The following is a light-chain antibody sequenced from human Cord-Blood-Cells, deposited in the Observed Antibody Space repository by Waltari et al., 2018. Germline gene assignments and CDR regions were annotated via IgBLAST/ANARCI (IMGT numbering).Light chain of an antibody. CDR3: QQYNNWPPLT. CDR1: QSVSSN. J-gene: IGKJ4*01. CDR2: GAS. V-gene: IGKV3D-15*01. Sequence: EIVMTQSPATLPVSPGERATPSCRASQSVSSNLAWYQQKPGQAPRLLIYGASTRATGIPARFSGSGSGTEFTLTISSLQSEDFAVYYCQQYNNWPPLTFGGGTKVEIK.